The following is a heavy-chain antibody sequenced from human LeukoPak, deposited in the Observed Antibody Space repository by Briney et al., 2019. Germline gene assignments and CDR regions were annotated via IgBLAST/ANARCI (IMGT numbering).Heavy chain of an antibody. CDR3: ARDNQYSSDYGMDV. D-gene: IGHD6-25*01. CDR1: GYTFTSYG. Sequence: ASVKVSRKASGYTFTSYGISWVRQAPGQGLEWMGWISAYNGNTNYAQKLQGRVTMTTDTSTSTAYMELRSLRSDDTAVYYCARDNQYSSDYGMDVWGQGTTVTVSS. CDR2: ISAYNGNT. J-gene: IGHJ6*02. V-gene: IGHV1-18*01.